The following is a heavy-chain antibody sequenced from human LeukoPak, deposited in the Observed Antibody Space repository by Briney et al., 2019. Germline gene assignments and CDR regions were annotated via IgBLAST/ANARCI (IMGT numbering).Heavy chain of an antibody. J-gene: IGHJ5*02. V-gene: IGHV4-39*07. CDR2: IYYSGST. CDR3: ARVYSSTHNWFDT. D-gene: IGHD2-2*01. Sequence: PSETLSLTCTVSGGSISSSSYYWGWIRQPPGKGLEWIGSIYYSGSTYYNPSLKSRVTISVDTSKNQFSLKLSSVTAADTAVYYCARVYSSTHNWFDTWGQGTQVIVSS. CDR1: GGSISSSSYY.